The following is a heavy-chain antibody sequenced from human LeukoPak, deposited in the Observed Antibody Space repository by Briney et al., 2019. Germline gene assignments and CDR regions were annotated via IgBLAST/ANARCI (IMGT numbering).Heavy chain of an antibody. CDR1: GGSISSSSYY. CDR2: IYYSGST. V-gene: IGHV4-39*01. J-gene: IGHJ4*02. CDR3: ASGGTNYYGSVSTTNFDY. D-gene: IGHD3-10*01. Sequence: SETLSLTCTVSGGSISSSSYYWGWIRQPPGKGLEWIGSIYYSGSTYYNPSLKSRVTISVDTSKNQFSLKLSSVTAADTAVYYCASGGTNYYGSVSTTNFDYWGQGTLVTVSS.